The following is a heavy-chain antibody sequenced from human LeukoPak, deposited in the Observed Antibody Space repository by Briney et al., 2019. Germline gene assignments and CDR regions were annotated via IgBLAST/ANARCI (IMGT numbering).Heavy chain of an antibody. D-gene: IGHD1-26*01. CDR3: ARVPWELLSPYDY. Sequence: GGSLRLSCAASGFSFSDYSMNWVRQAPGKGLEWVSYINSRSSNIHYADSVKGRFTISRDNAKNSLFLQMNSLRDEDTAVYYCARVPWELLSPYDYWGQGTLVTVSS. CDR2: INSRSSNI. V-gene: IGHV3-48*02. J-gene: IGHJ4*02. CDR1: GFSFSDYS.